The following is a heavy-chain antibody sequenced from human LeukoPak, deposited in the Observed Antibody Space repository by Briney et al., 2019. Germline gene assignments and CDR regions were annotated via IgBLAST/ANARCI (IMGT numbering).Heavy chain of an antibody. J-gene: IGHJ4*02. D-gene: IGHD3-16*01. CDR2: IYTSGGT. CDR1: GGSMSSSSYY. Sequence: SETLSLTCTVSGGSMSSSSYYWGWIRQPAGKVLEWIGRIYTSGGTIYNPSLRSRVTMSVDTSKNQFSLSLSSVTAADTAVYYCARDRSLGELTTESPSFDYWGQGILVTVSS. CDR3: ARDRSLGELTTESPSFDY. V-gene: IGHV4-61*02.